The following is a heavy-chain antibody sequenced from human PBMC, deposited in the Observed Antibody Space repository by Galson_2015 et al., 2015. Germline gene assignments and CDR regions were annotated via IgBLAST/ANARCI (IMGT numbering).Heavy chain of an antibody. Sequence: SLRLSCAASGFTFSSYDMNWVRQAPGKGLEWVSYISSSGSTIYYADSVKGRFTISRDNAKNSLYLQMNSLRAEDTAVYYCARAPYSSSGFDYWGQGTLVTVSS. CDR3: ARAPYSSSGFDY. CDR2: ISSSGSTI. CDR1: GFTFSSYD. V-gene: IGHV3-48*03. J-gene: IGHJ4*02. D-gene: IGHD6-6*01.